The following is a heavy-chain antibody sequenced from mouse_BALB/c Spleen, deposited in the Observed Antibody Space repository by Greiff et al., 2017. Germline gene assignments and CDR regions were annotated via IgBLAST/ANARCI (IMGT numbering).Heavy chain of an antibody. Sequence: EVKLVESGGGLVKPGGSLKLSCEASGFAFSSYDMSWVRQTPEKRLEWVAYISSGGGSTYYPDTVKGRFTISRDNAKNTLYLQMSSLKSEDTAMYYCARRTTTTYFDYWGQGTTLTVSS. J-gene: IGHJ2*01. V-gene: IGHV5-12-1*01. CDR2: ISSGGGST. D-gene: IGHD1-2*01. CDR3: ARRTTTTYFDY. CDR1: GFAFSSYD.